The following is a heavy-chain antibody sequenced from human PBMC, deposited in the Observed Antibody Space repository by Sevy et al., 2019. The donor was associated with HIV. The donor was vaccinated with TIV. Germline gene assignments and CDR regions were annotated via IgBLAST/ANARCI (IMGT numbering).Heavy chain of an antibody. V-gene: IGHV3-48*02. D-gene: IGHD2-15*01. CDR1: GFTFSSYS. CDR3: AREGSFCSGGSCYSSYYYYYYMDV. Sequence: GGSLRLSCAASGFTFSSYSMNWVRQAPGKGLEWVSYISSISSTIYYADSVKGRFTISRDNAKNSLYLQMNSLRDEDTAVYYCAREGSFCSGGSCYSSYYYYYYMDVWGKGTTVTVSS. J-gene: IGHJ6*03. CDR2: ISSISSTI.